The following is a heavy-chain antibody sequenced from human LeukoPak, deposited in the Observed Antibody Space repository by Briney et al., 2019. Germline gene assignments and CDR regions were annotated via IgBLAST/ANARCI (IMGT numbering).Heavy chain of an antibody. Sequence: PGGSLRLSCAASGFTFSTYDMNWVRQAPGKGLEWVSYISSSSRTISYADSVKGRFTISRDNAKNSLYLQMNSLRAEDTAVYYCAKLMVRGVISDNWFDPWGQGTLVTVSS. CDR1: GFTFSTYD. D-gene: IGHD3-10*01. J-gene: IGHJ5*02. V-gene: IGHV3-48*01. CDR3: AKLMVRGVISDNWFDP. CDR2: ISSSSRTI.